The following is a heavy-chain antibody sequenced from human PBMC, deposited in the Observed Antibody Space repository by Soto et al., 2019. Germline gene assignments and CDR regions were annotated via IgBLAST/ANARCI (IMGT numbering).Heavy chain of an antibody. CDR2: ISGSGGST. D-gene: IGHD1-26*01. CDR3: AKKTGDRRATLSAGMDV. V-gene: IGHV3-23*01. Sequence: GGSLRLSCAASGFTFSSYAMSWVRQAPGKGLEWVSAISGSGGSTYYADSVKGRFTISRDNSKNTLYLQMNSLRAEDTAVYYCAKKTGDRRATLSAGMDVWGQGTTVTVSS. CDR1: GFTFSSYA. J-gene: IGHJ6*02.